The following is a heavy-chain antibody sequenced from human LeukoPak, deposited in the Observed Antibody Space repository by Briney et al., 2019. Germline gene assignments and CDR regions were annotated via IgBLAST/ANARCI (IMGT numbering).Heavy chain of an antibody. D-gene: IGHD3-3*01. CDR1: GFTFSSYG. V-gene: IGHV3-30*02. CDR2: IRYDGSNK. Sequence: GGSLRLSCAAVGFTFSSYGMHWVRQAPGKGLEWGAFIRYDGSNKYYADSVKGRFTISRDNSKNTLYLRMNSLRAEDTAVYYCARVHGEWLYRYFDYWGQGTLVTVSS. CDR3: ARVHGEWLYRYFDY. J-gene: IGHJ4*02.